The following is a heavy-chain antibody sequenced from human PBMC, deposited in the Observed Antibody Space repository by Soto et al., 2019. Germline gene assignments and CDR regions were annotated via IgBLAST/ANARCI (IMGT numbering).Heavy chain of an antibody. J-gene: IGHJ1*01. CDR3: ARGPDSSAYYPTNAEYFPP. D-gene: IGHD3-22*01. CDR1: GFTFSNHA. V-gene: IGHV3-30-3*01. Sequence: QVQLVESGGGVVQTGRSLRLSCAASGFTFSNHAMHWVRQAPGKGLEWVAVISYDGVNKYYADSVTGRFTISRDDSKKMLYLQMNGLRTEDTSVYHCARGPDSSAYYPTNAEYFPPWGQGTLVTVSS. CDR2: ISYDGVNK.